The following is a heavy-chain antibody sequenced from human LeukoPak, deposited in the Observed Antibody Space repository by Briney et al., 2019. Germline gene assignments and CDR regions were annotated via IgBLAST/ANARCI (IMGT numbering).Heavy chain of an antibody. D-gene: IGHD1-26*01. CDR2: IYYSGTT. CDR3: ARGIETSKRRGYDY. Sequence: SETLPLTCTVSGGSISSYYWSWIRQPPGKGLEWIGHIYYSGTTNYNPSLKSRVTISVDTSKNQFSLKLSSVTAADTAVYYCARGIETSKRRGYDYWGQGTLVTVSS. J-gene: IGHJ4*02. CDR1: GGSISSYY. V-gene: IGHV4-59*01.